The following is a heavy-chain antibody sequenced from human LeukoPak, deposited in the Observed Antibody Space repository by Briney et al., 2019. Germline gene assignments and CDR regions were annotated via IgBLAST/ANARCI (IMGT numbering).Heavy chain of an antibody. CDR2: IYSSGST. D-gene: IGHD6-19*01. V-gene: IGHV4-61*02. CDR3: ARGRSSSGWYTRERDLDY. J-gene: IGHJ4*02. CDR1: GGSISSGTFY. Sequence: SQTLSLTCTVSGGSISSGTFYWSWIRQPAGKGLESIGRIYSSGSTNYNPSLKSRVTISIDASKNQFSLKLSSVTAADTAVYYCARGRSSSGWYTRERDLDYWGQGTLVTVSS.